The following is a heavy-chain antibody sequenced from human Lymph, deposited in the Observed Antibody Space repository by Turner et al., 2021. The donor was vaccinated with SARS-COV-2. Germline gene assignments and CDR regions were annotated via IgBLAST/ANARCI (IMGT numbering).Heavy chain of an antibody. Sequence: EVQLVETGGGLIQPGGSVRLSCAASGFTVSSNYMTWVRQAPGKGLEWVSLIYSGGSTYYADSVKGRFTISRDNSKNTLYLQMNSLRAEDTAIYYCARDLQLYGMDVWGQGTTVTVSS. CDR1: GFTVSSNY. CDR2: IYSGGST. D-gene: IGHD1-1*01. CDR3: ARDLQLYGMDV. V-gene: IGHV3-53*02. J-gene: IGHJ6*02.